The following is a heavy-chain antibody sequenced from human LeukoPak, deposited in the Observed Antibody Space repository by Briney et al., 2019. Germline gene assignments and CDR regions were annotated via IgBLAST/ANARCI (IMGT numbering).Heavy chain of an antibody. Sequence: GESLKISCKGSGYSFTSYWIGWVRQMPGKGLEWMAIINPGDSGTRYSPSFQGQVTISADKSISTAYLQWSSLKASDTAIYYCARQGPTVASDYWGQGTLVTVSS. D-gene: IGHD4-23*01. V-gene: IGHV5-51*01. CDR1: GYSFTSYW. J-gene: IGHJ4*02. CDR3: ARQGPTVASDY. CDR2: INPGDSGT.